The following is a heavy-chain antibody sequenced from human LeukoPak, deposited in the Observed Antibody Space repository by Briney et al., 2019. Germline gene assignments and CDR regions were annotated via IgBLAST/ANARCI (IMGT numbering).Heavy chain of an antibody. Sequence: GRSLRLSCAASGFPFSSYSMTWVRQAPGKGLEWVANIKPDGTTKFYVDSVKGRFTISRDNALNSLYLQMNSLRAEDTAIYYCARSIPYGTTWYGRSDCWGQGTLVTVSS. CDR1: GFPFSSYS. V-gene: IGHV3-7*03. D-gene: IGHD6-13*01. J-gene: IGHJ4*02. CDR2: IKPDGTTK. CDR3: ARSIPYGTTWYGRSDC.